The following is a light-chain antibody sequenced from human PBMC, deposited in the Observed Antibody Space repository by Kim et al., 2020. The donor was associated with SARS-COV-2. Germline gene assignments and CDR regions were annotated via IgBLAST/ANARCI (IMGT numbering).Light chain of an antibody. V-gene: IGKV1-9*01. CDR2: FTS. J-gene: IGKJ4*01. CDR3: QQINTYPST. CDR1: QGIGTN. Sequence: SASVGDRVTITCRASQGIGTNLAWYQQKPGKAPNLLIYFTSTLQSGVPSRFSGSGSGTEFTLTISTLQPEDFATYYCQQINTYPSTFGGGTKVDIK.